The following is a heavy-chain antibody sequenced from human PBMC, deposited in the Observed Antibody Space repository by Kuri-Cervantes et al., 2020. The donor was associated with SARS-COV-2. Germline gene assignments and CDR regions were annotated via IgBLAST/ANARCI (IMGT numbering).Heavy chain of an antibody. D-gene: IGHD2-2*01. CDR3: ARDSSIVVGRKGYYGMDV. CDR1: GFTFSSYG. CDR2: IWYDGSNR. J-gene: IGHJ6*02. V-gene: IGHV3-33*01. Sequence: GESLKISCAASGFTFSSYGMHWVRQAPGKGLEWVAVIWYDGSNRYYADSVKGRFTISRDNSKNTLYLQMNSLRAEDTAVYYCARDSSIVVGRKGYYGMDVWGQGTTVTVSS.